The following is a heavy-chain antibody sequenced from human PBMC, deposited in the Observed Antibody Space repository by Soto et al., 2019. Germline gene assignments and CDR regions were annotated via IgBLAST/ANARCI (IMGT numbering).Heavy chain of an antibody. Sequence: HLQLQESGPGLVKPSETLSLTCTVSGGSIRSSSFSWGWIRQSPGKGLEWIGSISYSGSADYSPSLNSRTTIDVDTSKNQFSLKLSSVTAADTAVYFCARLRLSLVRGVLVVVTFDIWGQGTLVTVSS. J-gene: IGHJ3*02. V-gene: IGHV4-39*01. CDR1: GGSIRSSSFS. CDR3: ARLRLSLVRGVLVVVTFDI. D-gene: IGHD3-10*01. CDR2: ISYSGSA.